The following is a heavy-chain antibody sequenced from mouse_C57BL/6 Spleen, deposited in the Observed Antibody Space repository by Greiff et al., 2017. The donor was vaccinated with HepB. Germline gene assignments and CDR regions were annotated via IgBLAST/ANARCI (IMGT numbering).Heavy chain of an antibody. CDR2: ISGGGGNT. J-gene: IGHJ4*01. V-gene: IGHV5-9*01. CDR1: GFTFSSYT. Sequence: EVQVVESGGGLVKPGGSLKLSCAASGFTFSSYTMSWVRQTPEKRLEWVATISGGGGNTYYPDSVKGRFTISRDNAKNTLYLQMSSLRSEDTALYYCARQGGRDYYAMDYWGQGTSVTVSS. CDR3: ARQGGRDYYAMDY.